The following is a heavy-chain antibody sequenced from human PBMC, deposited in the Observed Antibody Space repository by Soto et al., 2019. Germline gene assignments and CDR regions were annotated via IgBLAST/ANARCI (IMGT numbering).Heavy chain of an antibody. D-gene: IGHD6-13*01. CDR1: GGSISSYY. CDR3: ARGSTPLPYRSSSLNYYFGMDV. J-gene: IGHJ6*02. Sequence: SETLSLTCTVSGGSISSYYWSWIRQPPGKGLEWIGYIYYSGSTNYNPSLKSRVTISVDTSKNQFSLKLSSVTAADTAVYYCARGSTPLPYRSSSLNYYFGMDVWGQGTMVTVSS. V-gene: IGHV4-59*01. CDR2: IYYSGST.